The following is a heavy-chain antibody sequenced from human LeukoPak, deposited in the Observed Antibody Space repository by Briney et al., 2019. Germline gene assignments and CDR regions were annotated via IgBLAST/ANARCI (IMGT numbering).Heavy chain of an antibody. J-gene: IGHJ4*02. CDR3: ARDEGWYYFDY. D-gene: IGHD6-19*01. CDR2: ISAYNGNT. CDR1: RYTVTSYG. V-gene: IGHV1-18*04. Sequence: EVSVKVSCKPSRYTVTSYGISWVRQAPRRGLEWMGWISAYNGNTNYAQKPQGRVTMTTDTSTSTAYMELRSLRSDGTAVYYGARDEGWYYFDYWGQGTLVTVSS.